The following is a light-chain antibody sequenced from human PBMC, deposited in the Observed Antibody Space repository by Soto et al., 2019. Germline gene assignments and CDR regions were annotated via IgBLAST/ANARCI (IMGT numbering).Light chain of an antibody. Sequence: QSALTQPPSASGSPGQSATISCTGTSSDVGAYNYVSWYQQHAGKAPKLVIYEVTKRPSGVPDRFSGSKSANTASLTVSGLHDEDEDDYYCSSFASSNTGVFGGGTKLTVL. CDR1: SSDVGAYNY. V-gene: IGLV2-8*01. CDR3: SSFASSNTGV. CDR2: EVT. J-gene: IGLJ3*02.